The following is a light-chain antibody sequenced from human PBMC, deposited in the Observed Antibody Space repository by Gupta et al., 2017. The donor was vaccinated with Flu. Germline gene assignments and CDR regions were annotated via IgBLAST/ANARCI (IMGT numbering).Light chain of an antibody. V-gene: IGKV3-15*01. CDR3: QQDHEWPRT. J-gene: IGKJ1*01. CDR2: AAS. CDR1: QTVNRN. Sequence: EIVMTQSPATLSMSPGEKVTLSCRASQTVNRNLVWYQHKFGQAPRLLIYAASIRATGVPPRFSGSGYGTEFILSISRLQSEDVAVYYCQQDHEWPRTFGQGTKVEVK.